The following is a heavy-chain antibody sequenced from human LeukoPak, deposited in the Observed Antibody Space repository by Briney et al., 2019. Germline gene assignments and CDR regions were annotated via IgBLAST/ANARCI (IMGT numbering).Heavy chain of an antibody. V-gene: IGHV1-69*05. CDR3: ARVRELLTPTYYYYYGMDV. D-gene: IGHD1-26*01. CDR1: GGTFSSYA. J-gene: IGHJ6*02. CDR2: IIPIFGTA. Sequence: ASVRVSCKASGGTFSSYAISWVRQAPGQGLEWMGGIIPIFGTANYAQKFQGRVTITRDTSASTAYMELSSLRSEDTAVYYCARVRELLTPTYYYYYGMDVWGQGTTVTVSS.